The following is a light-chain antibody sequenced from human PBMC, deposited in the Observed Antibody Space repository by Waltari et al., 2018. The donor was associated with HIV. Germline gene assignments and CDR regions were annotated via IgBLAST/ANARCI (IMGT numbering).Light chain of an antibody. V-gene: IGKV2-24*01. CDR2: QIS. Sequence: IMMTQTPLSSRVTLGQSASISCRSSDTLVHSNGNTYLSWLHQRPGQPPRLLIYQISKRLSGVPDRFSGSGAGTEFTLRISRVEAEDVGVYYCMQATDFPRTFGQGTKVEI. CDR3: MQATDFPRT. CDR1: DTLVHSNGNTY. J-gene: IGKJ1*01.